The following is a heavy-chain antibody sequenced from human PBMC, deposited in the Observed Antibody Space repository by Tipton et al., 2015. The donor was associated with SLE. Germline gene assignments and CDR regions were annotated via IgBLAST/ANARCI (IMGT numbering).Heavy chain of an antibody. J-gene: IGHJ4*02. Sequence: TLSLTCTVSGGSISSSSYYWGWIRQPPGKGLEWIGSIYYSGSTYYNPSLKSRVTISVDTSKNQFSLKLSSVTAADTAVYYCARDRRIFDYWGQGTLVTVSP. CDR3: ARDRRIFDY. CDR2: IYYSGST. CDR1: GGSISSSSYY. V-gene: IGHV4-39*02. D-gene: IGHD1-14*01.